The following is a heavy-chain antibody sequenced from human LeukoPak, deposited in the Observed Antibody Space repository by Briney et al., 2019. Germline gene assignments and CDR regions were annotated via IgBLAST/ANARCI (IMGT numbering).Heavy chain of an antibody. CDR3: GRDGSGSPDY. D-gene: IGHD1-26*01. CDR1: GFSFSDYY. CDR2: ISTTSHMI. Sequence: PGGSLRLSCEASGFSFSDYYMTWIRQAPGKGLEWISYISTTSHMIYYADSVKGRFTISRDNAKNSLYLQMNSLRPEDTAVYFCGRDGSGSPDYWGQGTLVTVSS. J-gene: IGHJ4*02. V-gene: IGHV3-11*01.